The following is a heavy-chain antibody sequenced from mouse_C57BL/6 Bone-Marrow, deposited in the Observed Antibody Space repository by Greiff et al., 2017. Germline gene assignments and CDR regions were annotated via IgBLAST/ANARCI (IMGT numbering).Heavy chain of an antibody. Sequence: QVQLQQSGAELAKPGASVKLSCKASGYTFTSYWMHWVKQRPGQGLEWIGYINPSSGYTKYNQKFKDKATLTADKSSSTAYMQLSILTYEDSAVYYCASLLWLRREDYWGQGTTLTVSS. CDR2: INPSSGYT. CDR1: GYTFTSYW. J-gene: IGHJ2*01. D-gene: IGHD2-2*01. CDR3: ASLLWLRREDY. V-gene: IGHV1-7*01.